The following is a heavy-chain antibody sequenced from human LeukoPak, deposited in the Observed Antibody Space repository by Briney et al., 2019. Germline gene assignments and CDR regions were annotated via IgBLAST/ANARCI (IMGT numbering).Heavy chain of an antibody. J-gene: IGHJ4*02. Sequence: SETLSLTCTVSGGSISSGGYYWSWIRQHPGKGLEWIEYIYYSGSTYYNPSLKSRVTISVDTSKNQFSLKLSSVTAADTAVYHCASLTAMVLNFDYWGQGTLVTVSS. CDR2: IYYSGST. D-gene: IGHD5-18*01. CDR1: GGSISSGGYY. CDR3: ASLTAMVLNFDY. V-gene: IGHV4-31*03.